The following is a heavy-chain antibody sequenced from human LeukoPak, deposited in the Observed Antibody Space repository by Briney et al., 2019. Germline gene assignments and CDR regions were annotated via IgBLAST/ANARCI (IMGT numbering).Heavy chain of an antibody. J-gene: IGHJ3*02. CDR1: GYTFTGYY. D-gene: IGHD4-17*01. Sequence: ASVKVSCKASGYTFTGYYMHWVRQAPGQGLEWMGWINPNSGGTNYAQKFQGRVTMTRDTSISTAYVDRRRLRSDDTAVYYCARSGRGMTTVTRGRPPNTDNTHEEHDAFDIWGQGTMVTVSS. CDR2: INPNSGGT. V-gene: IGHV1-2*02. CDR3: ARSGRGMTTVTRGRPPNTDNTHEEHDAFDI.